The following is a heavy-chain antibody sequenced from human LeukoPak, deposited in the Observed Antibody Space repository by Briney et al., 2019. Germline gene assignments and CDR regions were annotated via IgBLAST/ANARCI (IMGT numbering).Heavy chain of an antibody. V-gene: IGHV4-39*01. Sequence: SETLSLTCTVSGGSISSSSYYWGWIRQPPGKGLEWIGSIYYSGSTYYNPSLKSRVTISVDTSKNQFSLKLSSVTAADTAVYYCARHYYYDSSGYYYGYYFDYWGQGTLVTVSS. J-gene: IGHJ4*02. D-gene: IGHD3-22*01. CDR2: IYYSGST. CDR3: ARHYYYDSSGYYYGYYFDY. CDR1: GGSISSSSYY.